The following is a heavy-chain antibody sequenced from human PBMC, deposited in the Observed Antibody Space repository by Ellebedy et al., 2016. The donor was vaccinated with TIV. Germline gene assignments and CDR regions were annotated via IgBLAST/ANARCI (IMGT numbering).Heavy chain of an antibody. D-gene: IGHD5-24*01. CDR1: GGSVSSGSYY. J-gene: IGHJ6*02. V-gene: IGHV4-61*01. CDR3: AREFVEVATIDDFYYYMDV. CDR2: IYYSGST. Sequence: SETLSLTCTVSGGSVSSGSYYWTWIRQPPGKGLEWIGYIYYSGSTNYNPSLKSRVTISVDTSKNQFSLKLRSVTAADTAVYYCAREFVEVATIDDFYYYMDVWGQGTTVTVS.